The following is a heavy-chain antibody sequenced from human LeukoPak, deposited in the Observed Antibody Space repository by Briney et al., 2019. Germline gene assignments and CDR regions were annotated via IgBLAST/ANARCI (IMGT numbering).Heavy chain of an antibody. V-gene: IGHV1-46*01. Sequence: GAXVXVSCEASGYTFTSYYMHWVRQAPGQGLEWMGIINPSGGSTSYAQKFQGRVTMTRDTSTSTVYMELSSLRSEDTAVYYCARGGSGSYYVRPSDAFDIWGQGTMVTVSS. CDR3: ARGGSGSYYVRPSDAFDI. J-gene: IGHJ3*02. D-gene: IGHD3-10*01. CDR2: INPSGGST. CDR1: GYTFTSYY.